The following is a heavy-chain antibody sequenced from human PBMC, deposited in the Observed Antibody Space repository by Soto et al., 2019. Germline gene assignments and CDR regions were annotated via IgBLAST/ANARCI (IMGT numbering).Heavy chain of an antibody. D-gene: IGHD2-2*01. CDR1: GYSFTSYW. V-gene: IGHV5-51*01. CDR2: IYPGDSDT. J-gene: IGHJ6*02. Sequence: VESLKISCNGSGYSFTSYWIGWVRQMPWKGLEWMGIIYPGDSDTRYSPSFQGQVTISADKSISTAYLQWSSLKASDTAMYYCARLGDCSSTSCYHIYKYYYGMDVWGQGTTVTVSS. CDR3: ARLGDCSSTSCYHIYKYYYGMDV.